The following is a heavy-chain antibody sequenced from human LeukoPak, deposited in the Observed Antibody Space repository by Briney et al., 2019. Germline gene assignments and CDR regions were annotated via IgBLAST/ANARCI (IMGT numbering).Heavy chain of an antibody. D-gene: IGHD2-15*01. CDR2: INPNSGAT. CDR3: ARGGHRLLQNWFDP. Sequence: ASVKVSCKASGYTFTDYYMHWVRQAPGQGLEWMGWINPNSGATNFAQKFQGRVTMTRDTSISTAYMELSSLRSEDTAVYYCARGGHRLLQNWFDPWGQGTLVTVSS. J-gene: IGHJ5*02. CDR1: GYTFTDYY. V-gene: IGHV1-2*02.